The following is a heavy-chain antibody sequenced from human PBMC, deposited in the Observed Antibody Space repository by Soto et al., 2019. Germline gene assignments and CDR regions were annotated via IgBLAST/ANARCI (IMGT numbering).Heavy chain of an antibody. CDR1: GGSFSGYY. V-gene: IGHV4-34*01. Sequence: SETLSLTCAVYGGSFSGYYWSWIRQPPGKGLEWIGEINHSGSTNYNPSLKSRVTISVDTSKNQFSLKLSSVTAADTAVYYCARMVSYYGSGSYTPPYYYYYMDVWGKGTTVTVSS. CDR2: INHSGST. CDR3: ARMVSYYGSGSYTPPYYYYYMDV. D-gene: IGHD3-10*01. J-gene: IGHJ6*03.